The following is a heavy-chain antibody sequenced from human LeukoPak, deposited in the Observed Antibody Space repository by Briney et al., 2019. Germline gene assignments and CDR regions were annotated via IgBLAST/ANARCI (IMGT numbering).Heavy chain of an antibody. D-gene: IGHD2-8*01. J-gene: IGHJ4*02. Sequence: GGSLRLSCEASGFTFASYAMRWVRQAPGKGLEWVARIREDGSEKTSVDSVKGRLTISRDNAKNSLYLQMDSLRAEDTAVYYCARGPTNGQSFDYWGQGTLVSVSS. V-gene: IGHV3-7*01. CDR1: GFTFASYA. CDR2: IREDGSEK. CDR3: ARGPTNGQSFDY.